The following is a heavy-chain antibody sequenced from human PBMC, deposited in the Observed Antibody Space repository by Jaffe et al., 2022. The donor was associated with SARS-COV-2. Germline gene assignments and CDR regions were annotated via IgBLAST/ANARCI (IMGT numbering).Heavy chain of an antibody. CDR3: ARAGYSGSFYFDY. J-gene: IGHJ4*02. Sequence: EVQLVESGGGLVQPGGSLRLSCAASGFTFSTYGMHWVRQAPGKGLEFVSAVSYDGSSTYYANSVKGRFTVSRDNSRNSLYLQMGSLRAEDMAIYYCARAGYSGSFYFDYWGQGTLVTVSS. CDR2: VSYDGSST. V-gene: IGHV3-64*01. CDR1: GFTFSTYG. D-gene: IGHD6-6*01.